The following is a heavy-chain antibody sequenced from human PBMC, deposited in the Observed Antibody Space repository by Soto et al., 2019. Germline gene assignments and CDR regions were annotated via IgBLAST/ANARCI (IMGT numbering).Heavy chain of an antibody. D-gene: IGHD5-12*01. CDR2: IYYSGST. V-gene: IGHV4-59*08. J-gene: IGHJ4*02. CDR1: GGNIISYC. Sequence: SETMSLTCAVAGGNIISYCWSWIRKPPGKGLEWIGYIYYSGSTNYNPSLKSRVTISVDTSKNQFSLKLSSVTAAATAVYYCARRALEYSGYELVDYWGQGTLVTVSS. CDR3: ARRALEYSGYELVDY.